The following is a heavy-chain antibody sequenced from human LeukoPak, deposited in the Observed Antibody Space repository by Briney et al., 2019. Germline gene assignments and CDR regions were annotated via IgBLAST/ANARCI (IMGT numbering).Heavy chain of an antibody. CDR3: ARVLAVAATGPFDN. D-gene: IGHD6-19*01. CDR2: INTDGSSV. Sequence: GGSLRISCAASGFTFNNYWLYWVRQAPGEGLVWVSRINTDGSSVTYAEFVKGRFTISRDNAYNTLYLQMNNLRVDDTAVYYCARVLAVAATGPFDNWGQGTMVTVSS. V-gene: IGHV3-74*03. CDR1: GFTFNNYW. J-gene: IGHJ3*02.